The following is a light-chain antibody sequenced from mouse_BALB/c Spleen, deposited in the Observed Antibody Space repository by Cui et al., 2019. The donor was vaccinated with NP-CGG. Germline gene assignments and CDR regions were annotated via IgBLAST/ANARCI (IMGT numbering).Light chain of an antibody. V-gene: IGLV1*01. CDR2: GTN. CDR1: SGAVTTSNY. Sequence: HAVVTQESTLTISPGETVTFTCRSSSGAVTTSNYANWVQEKPDHLFTGLIGGTNNRAPGVPARFSGSLIGDKAALTITGAQTEDEAIYFCALWYSNHWVFGGGTKLTVL. J-gene: IGLJ1*01. CDR3: ALWYSNHWV.